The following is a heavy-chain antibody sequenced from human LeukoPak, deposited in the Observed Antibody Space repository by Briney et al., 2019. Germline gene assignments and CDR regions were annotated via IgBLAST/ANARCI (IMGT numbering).Heavy chain of an antibody. CDR2: ISSNSDNT. Sequence: ASVKVSCKATGYTFTSYGISWVRQAPGQGLEWMGWISSNSDNTNYAQKLQGRVTMTTDTSTSTAYMELRSLRADDTALYFCARDWGSIKVIADYWGQGTLVTVSS. J-gene: IGHJ4*02. D-gene: IGHD7-27*01. V-gene: IGHV1-18*01. CDR1: GYTFTSYG. CDR3: ARDWGSIKVIADY.